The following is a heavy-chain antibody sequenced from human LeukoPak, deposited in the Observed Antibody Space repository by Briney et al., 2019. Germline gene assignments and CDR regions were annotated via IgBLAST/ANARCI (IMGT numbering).Heavy chain of an antibody. CDR1: GGSISSSSYY. Sequence: SETLSLTCTVSGGSISSSSYYWGWIRQPPGKGLEWIGSIYYSGSTYYNPSLKSRVTISVDTSKNQFSLKLSSVTAADTAVYYCARGGEYGSGSYYKYWGQGTLVTVSS. CDR3: ARGGEYGSGSYYKY. D-gene: IGHD3-10*01. CDR2: IYYSGST. V-gene: IGHV4-39*07. J-gene: IGHJ4*02.